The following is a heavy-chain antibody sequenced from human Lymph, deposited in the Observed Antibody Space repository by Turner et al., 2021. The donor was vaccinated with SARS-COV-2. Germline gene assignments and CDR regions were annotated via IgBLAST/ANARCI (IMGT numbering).Heavy chain of an antibody. CDR3: ATDRSSGWPHYYYYTMDV. V-gene: IGHV1-24*01. Sequence: QHRLVKSGAEVKKPGASVKGSCKVSGYTLTELSMHWVRQAPGKGLEWMGGFDPEDGKTIYAQKFQGRVTMTEDTSTDTAYMELSSLRSEDTAVYYCATDRSSGWPHYYYYTMDVWGQGTTVTVSS. CDR2: FDPEDGKT. J-gene: IGHJ6*02. D-gene: IGHD6-19*01. CDR1: GYTLTELS.